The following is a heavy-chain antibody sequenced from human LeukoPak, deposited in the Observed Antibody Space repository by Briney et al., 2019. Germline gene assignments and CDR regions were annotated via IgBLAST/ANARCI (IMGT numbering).Heavy chain of an antibody. D-gene: IGHD2-2*01. CDR3: ARGSTSDWPLDH. J-gene: IGHJ4*02. CDR2: IDAGSGDT. Sequence: GASVKVSCKASGYTFSDYAMHWVRQAPGQRFKWMGWIDAGSGDTRYSQKFQGRVTITRGTSASTAYIELRSLRSEDTAMYYCARGSTSDWPLDHWGQETLVTISS. V-gene: IGHV1-3*01. CDR1: GYTFSDYA.